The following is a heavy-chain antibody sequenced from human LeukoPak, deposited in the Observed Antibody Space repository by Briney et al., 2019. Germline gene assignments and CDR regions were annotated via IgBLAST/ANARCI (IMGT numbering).Heavy chain of an antibody. V-gene: IGHV3-7*01. CDR3: AREEHCSGGSCYSLDY. Sequence: GGSLRLSCAASGFTFSSYWMSWVRQAPGKGLEWVANIKQDGSEKYYVDSVKGRFTISRDNAQNSLYLQMNSLRAEDTAVYYCAREEHCSGGSCYSLDYWGQGTLVTVSS. D-gene: IGHD2-15*01. CDR1: GFTFSSYW. J-gene: IGHJ4*02. CDR2: IKQDGSEK.